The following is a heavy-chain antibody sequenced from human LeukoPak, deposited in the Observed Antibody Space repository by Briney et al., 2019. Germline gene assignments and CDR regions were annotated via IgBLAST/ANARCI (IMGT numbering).Heavy chain of an antibody. D-gene: IGHD5-12*01. CDR2: INSDGSIT. V-gene: IGHV3-74*01. CDR1: GFTLSSYW. CDR3: ARADMVARTLHYFDY. J-gene: IGHJ4*02. Sequence: GGSLRLSCAASGFTLSSYWMHWVRQVPGKGLVWVSRINSDGSITSYADSVKGRFTISRDNAKNTLYLQMNSLRAEDTAVYYCARADMVARTLHYFDYWGQGTLVPVSS.